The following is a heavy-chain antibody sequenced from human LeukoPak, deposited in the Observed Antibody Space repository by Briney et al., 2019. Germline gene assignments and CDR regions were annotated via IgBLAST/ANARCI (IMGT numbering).Heavy chain of an antibody. CDR2: INGRGDDT. V-gene: IGHV3-23*01. CDR3: AKGHGNSSSFFDS. CDR1: SGFA. D-gene: IGHD1/OR15-1a*01. J-gene: IGHJ4*02. Sequence: GGSLRLSCAAFSGFAMSWVRQAPGRGLEWVSAINGRGDDTYYPDSVKGRFTISRDNANNTLYLQMNSMRAEDAAVYDCAKGHGNSSSFFDSWGQGILVTVSS.